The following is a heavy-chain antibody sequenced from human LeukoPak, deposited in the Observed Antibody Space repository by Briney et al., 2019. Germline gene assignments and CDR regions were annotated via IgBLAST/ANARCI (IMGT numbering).Heavy chain of an antibody. D-gene: IGHD3-9*01. Sequence: GGSLRLSCAASGFTFSNAWMSWVRQAPGKGLEWVAVISYDGSNKYYADSVKGRFTISRDSSKNTLYLQMNSLRAEDTAVYYCAREDGLRYFDWLLNSNWFDPWGQGTLVTVSS. CDR3: AREDGLRYFDWLLNSNWFDP. CDR1: GFTFSNAW. CDR2: ISYDGSNK. J-gene: IGHJ5*02. V-gene: IGHV3-30*03.